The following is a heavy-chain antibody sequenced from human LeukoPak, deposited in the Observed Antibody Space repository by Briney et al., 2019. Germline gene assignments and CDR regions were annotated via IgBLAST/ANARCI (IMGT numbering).Heavy chain of an antibody. CDR1: GFPFSSYS. D-gene: IGHD6-13*01. CDR3: ARTLIAAAGIHYFDY. V-gene: IGHV3-30*02. Sequence: GGSLRLSCAASGFPFSSYSMSWVRQAPGKGLEWVAFIRYDGSNKYYADSVKGRFTISRDNSKNTLYLQMNSLRAEDTAVYYCARTLIAAAGIHYFDYWGQGTLVTVSS. CDR2: IRYDGSNK. J-gene: IGHJ4*02.